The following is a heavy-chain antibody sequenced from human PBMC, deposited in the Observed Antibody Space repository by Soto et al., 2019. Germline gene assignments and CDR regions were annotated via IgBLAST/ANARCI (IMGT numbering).Heavy chain of an antibody. CDR3: ARGTVFNWFVP. V-gene: IGHV3-13*01. CDR1: GFTFSSYD. D-gene: IGHD3-3*01. Sequence: EVQLVESGGGLVQPGGSLRLSCAASGFTFSSYDMHWVRQATGKGLEWVSAIGTAGDTYYPGSVKGRFTISRENAKNSLYLQMNSLRAEDTAVYYCARGTVFNWFVPWGQGTLVTVSS. CDR2: IGTAGDT. J-gene: IGHJ5*02.